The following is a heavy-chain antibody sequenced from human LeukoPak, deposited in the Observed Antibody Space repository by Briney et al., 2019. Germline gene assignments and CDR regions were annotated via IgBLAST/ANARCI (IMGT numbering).Heavy chain of an antibody. CDR3: ARREGRTRSGLLFAY. D-gene: IGHD1-14*01. CDR2: SNHQAST. V-gene: IGHV4-34*01. Sequence: SDTLSLTPAAYAGSLSGYYGSWSPQPPGNQLEAIGESNHQASTNYNPSLKSRATISVDTSKNQLSLKMSSVAAADTAVYYCARREGRTRSGLLFAYWGQGTLVTVSS. CDR1: AGSLSGYY. J-gene: IGHJ4*02.